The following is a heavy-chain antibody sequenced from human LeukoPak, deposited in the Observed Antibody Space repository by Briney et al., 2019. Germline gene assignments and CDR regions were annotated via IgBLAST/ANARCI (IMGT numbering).Heavy chain of an antibody. Sequence: PSETLSLTCTVSGGSISSYYWSWIRQPPGKGLEWIGYIYYSGSTNYNPSLKSRVTISVDTSKNQFSLKLSSVTAADTAVYYCARGNSYAGFYNWFDPWGQGTLVTVSS. D-gene: IGHD2/OR15-2a*01. CDR3: ARGNSYAGFYNWFDP. CDR1: GGSISSYY. V-gene: IGHV4-59*01. J-gene: IGHJ5*02. CDR2: IYYSGST.